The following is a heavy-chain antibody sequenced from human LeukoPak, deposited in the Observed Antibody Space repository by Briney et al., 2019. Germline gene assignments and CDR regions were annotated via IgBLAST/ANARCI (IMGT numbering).Heavy chain of an antibody. Sequence: PSETLSLTCTVSGYSISSGYYWGWIRQPPGKGLEWIGSIYHSGSTYYNPSLKSRVTISVDTSKNQFSLKLSSVTAADTAVYYCARWENDYGDYGPFDYWGQGTLVTVSS. V-gene: IGHV4-38-2*02. CDR2: IYHSGST. CDR1: GYSISSGYY. D-gene: IGHD4-17*01. J-gene: IGHJ4*02. CDR3: ARWENDYGDYGPFDY.